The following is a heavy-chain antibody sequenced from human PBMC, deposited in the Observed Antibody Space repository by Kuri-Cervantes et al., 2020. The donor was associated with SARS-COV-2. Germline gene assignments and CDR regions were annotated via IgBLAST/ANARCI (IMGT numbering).Heavy chain of an antibody. CDR3: ARRAGGFHF. J-gene: IGHJ5*01. V-gene: IGHV5-51*01. D-gene: IGHD1-1*01. CDR1: GYSFTSYW. Sequence: KVSCKGSGYSFTSYWIGWVRQMPGKGLEWMGIIYPGDSDTRYSPSFQGQVTISADTSIDTAYLHLNSLRASDTAIYYCARRAGGFHFWGQGTPVTVSS. CDR2: IYPGDSDT.